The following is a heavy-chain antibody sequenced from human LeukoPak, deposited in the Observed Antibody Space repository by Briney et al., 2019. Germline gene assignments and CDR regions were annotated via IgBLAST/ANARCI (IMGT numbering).Heavy chain of an antibody. D-gene: IGHD2/OR15-2a*01. V-gene: IGHV3-11*01. Sequence: GGYLRLSCAASGLRFSDYYVSWIRQAPGKGLQWVSYISSGGDIMHYADSVKGRFTSSRDNAKNSGYLEMNSLGAEDTAVYYCATNLIGAGEYFQQWGQGTLVTVSS. CDR1: GLRFSDYY. CDR2: ISSGGDIM. CDR3: ATNLIGAGEYFQQ. J-gene: IGHJ1*01.